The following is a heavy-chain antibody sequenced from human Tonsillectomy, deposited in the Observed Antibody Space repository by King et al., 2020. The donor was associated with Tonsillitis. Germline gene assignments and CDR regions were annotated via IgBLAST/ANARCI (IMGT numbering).Heavy chain of an antibody. Sequence: VQLVESGGGLVQPGRSLRLSCAASGFTFDDFAMHWVRQAPGKGLEWVSGISWNSGIIHYADSVKGRFTISRDNAKNSLYLQMTSLRPDDTAFYYCAKDKYRFGDLLYTWFDPWGQGTLVTVSS. CDR3: AKDKYRFGDLLYTWFDP. J-gene: IGHJ5*02. V-gene: IGHV3-9*01. CDR1: GFTFDDFA. CDR2: ISWNSGII. D-gene: IGHD3-10*01.